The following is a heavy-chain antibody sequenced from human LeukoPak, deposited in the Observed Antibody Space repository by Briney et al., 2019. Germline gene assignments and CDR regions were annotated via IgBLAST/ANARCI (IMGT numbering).Heavy chain of an antibody. Sequence: ASVKVSCKASGYTFTGYYMHWVRQAPGQGLEWMGWINPNSGGTNYAQKFQGRVTMTKDTSISTAYMELSRLRSDDTAVYYCARRSEFWSAYFFDYWGQGILVTVSS. D-gene: IGHD3-3*01. J-gene: IGHJ4*02. CDR2: INPNSGGT. V-gene: IGHV1-2*02. CDR1: GYTFTGYY. CDR3: ARRSEFWSAYFFDY.